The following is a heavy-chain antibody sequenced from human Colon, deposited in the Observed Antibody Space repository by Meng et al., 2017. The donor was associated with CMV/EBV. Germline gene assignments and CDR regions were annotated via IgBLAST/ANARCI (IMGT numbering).Heavy chain of an antibody. CDR2: INPYSGIT. CDR1: GYTFTDYY. Sequence: ASVKVSCKSSGYTFTDYYIHWARQAPGQGLEWVGWINPYSGITNYAQKFQGRVTMTRDTSITTAYMELTRLTSDDTAKYYCAKAVAASDYYYRGMDVWGQGTTVTVSS. V-gene: IGHV1-2*02. CDR3: AKAVAASDYYYRGMDV. J-gene: IGHJ6*02. D-gene: IGHD6-19*01.